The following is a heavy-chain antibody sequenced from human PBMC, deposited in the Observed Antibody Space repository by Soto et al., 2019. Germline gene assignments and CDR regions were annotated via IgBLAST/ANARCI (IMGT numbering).Heavy chain of an antibody. CDR1: GFPFRSYA. CDR2: MSGSGGKI. D-gene: IGHD6-25*01. CDR3: AREVAASFDY. J-gene: IGHJ4*02. V-gene: IGHV3-23*01. Sequence: VGSLRLSCAASGFPFRSYAMSWVRRTPGKGLEWVSGMSGSGGKIYXXXXXXXXXXXXXXXXXNTLYLNMNSLRAEDTAVYYCAREVAASFDYWGQGTLVTVSS.